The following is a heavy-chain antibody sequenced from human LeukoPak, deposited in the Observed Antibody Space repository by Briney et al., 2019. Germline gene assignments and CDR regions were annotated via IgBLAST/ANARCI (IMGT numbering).Heavy chain of an antibody. CDR1: GFTFSIYG. Sequence: GGSLRLSRAASGFTFSIYGMHWVRQAPGKGLEWVAFIRYEGTNKYYADSVKGRFTISRDNSKNTLYLQMNSLRAEDTAVYYCARAYLPNYDFWSGYLSWFDPWGQGTLVTVSS. V-gene: IGHV3-30*02. CDR2: IRYEGTNK. CDR3: ARAYLPNYDFWSGYLSWFDP. J-gene: IGHJ5*02. D-gene: IGHD3-3*01.